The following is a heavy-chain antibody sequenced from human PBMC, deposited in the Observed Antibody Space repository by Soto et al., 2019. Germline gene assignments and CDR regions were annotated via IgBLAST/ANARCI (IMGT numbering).Heavy chain of an antibody. J-gene: IGHJ4*02. D-gene: IGHD3-22*01. CDR2: IGGSGGDT. CDR1: GFTFSIYA. Sequence: GGSLRLSCAASGFTFSIYAMSWVRQAPGKWLEWVSTIGGSGGDTTYADFVRGRFTVSRDNSRNTLYLQMNSLRVEDTAIYYCAKGAPVSGWLSDYWGRGXLFTVHS. CDR3: AKGAPVSGWLSDY. V-gene: IGHV3-23*01.